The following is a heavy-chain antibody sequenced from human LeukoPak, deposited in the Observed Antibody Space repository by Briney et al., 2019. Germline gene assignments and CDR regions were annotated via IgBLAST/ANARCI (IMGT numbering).Heavy chain of an antibody. CDR3: AREHGMDV. V-gene: IGHV3-74*01. Sequence: GGSLTLSCAASGVTFSSYWMHWVRQAPGKGLVWVSRINSEGSSTSYAASVKGRSTISSANAKNTLYLQMNSRRAKDTAVYDCAREHGMDVWGQGTTVTVSS. J-gene: IGHJ6*02. CDR1: GVTFSSYW. CDR2: INSEGSST.